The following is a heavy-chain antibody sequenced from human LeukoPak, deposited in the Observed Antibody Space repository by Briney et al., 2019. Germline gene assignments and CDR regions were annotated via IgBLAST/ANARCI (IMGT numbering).Heavy chain of an antibody. CDR3: ARDYGRTSPSNWFDP. CDR2: IIPIFGTA. V-gene: IGHV1-69*05. Sequence: SVNVSCKASGGTFISYAISWVRQAPGQGLEWMGGIIPIFGTANYAQKFQGRVTITTDESTSTAYMELSSLRSEDTAVYYCARDYGRTSPSNWFDPWGQGTLVTVSS. D-gene: IGHD1-14*01. J-gene: IGHJ5*02. CDR1: GGTFISYA.